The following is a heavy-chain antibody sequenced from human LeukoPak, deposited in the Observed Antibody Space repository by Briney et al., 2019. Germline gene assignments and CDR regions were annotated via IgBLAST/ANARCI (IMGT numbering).Heavy chain of an antibody. CDR3: ARALLYGHFDP. Sequence: GGSLRLSCAASGFTFSTYSMNWVRQAPGKGLEWVSSISSSNNYIYYADSVKGRFTISRDNAKNSLYLQMNSLRAEDTAVYYCARALLYGHFDPWGQGTLVTVSS. V-gene: IGHV3-21*01. CDR1: GFTFSTYS. CDR2: ISSSNNYI. J-gene: IGHJ5*02. D-gene: IGHD2-8*01.